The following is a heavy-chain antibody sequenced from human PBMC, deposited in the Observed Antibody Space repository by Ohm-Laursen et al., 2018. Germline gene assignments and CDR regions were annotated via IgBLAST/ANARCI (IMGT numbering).Heavy chain of an antibody. V-gene: IGHV3-23*01. CDR1: GFTLSNYG. D-gene: IGHD3-22*01. CDR2: ISTGGFTT. CDR3: AKGVGYDSSGYVAFDI. J-gene: IGHJ3*02. Sequence: SVSLSCTGSGFTLSNYGMSWVWQAPGKGLGWVSAISTGGFTTFYADSVKDRFTIARDNTDNTLYLQMDSLRAEDTARYYCAKGVGYDSSGYVAFDIWGQGTMVTVSS.